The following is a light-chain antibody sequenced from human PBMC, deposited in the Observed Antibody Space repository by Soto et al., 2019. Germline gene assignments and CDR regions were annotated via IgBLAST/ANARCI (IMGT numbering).Light chain of an antibody. CDR1: QGISRY. J-gene: IGKJ3*01. V-gene: IGKV1-9*01. CDR2: SAS. Sequence: IKLTQSRSSLSASIGDRVTIACRASQGISRYLAWYQHKPGKAPQLLIYSASTLQSGVPSRFSGSGSGTDFTLTISSLQPEDFVTYYCQQLKSSPFTFGPGTKVDNK. CDR3: QQLKSSPFT.